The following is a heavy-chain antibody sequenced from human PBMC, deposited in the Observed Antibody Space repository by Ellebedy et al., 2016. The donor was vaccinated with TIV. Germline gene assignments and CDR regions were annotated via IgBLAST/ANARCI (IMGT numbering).Heavy chain of an antibody. CDR1: GGSISSSSYY. J-gene: IGHJ4*02. Sequence: MPSETLSLTCTVSGGSISSSSYYWGWIRQPPGKGLEWIGSIYYSGSTYYNPSLKSRVTISVDTSKNQFSLKLSSVTAADTAVYYCARHYYYYDSSINYFDYWGQGTLVTVSS. V-gene: IGHV4-39*01. CDR3: ARHYYYYDSSINYFDY. CDR2: IYYSGST. D-gene: IGHD3-22*01.